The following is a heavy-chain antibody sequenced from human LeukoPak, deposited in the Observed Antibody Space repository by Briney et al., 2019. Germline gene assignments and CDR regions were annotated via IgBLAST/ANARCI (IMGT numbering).Heavy chain of an antibody. Sequence: GGSLRLSCAASGFTFSSYEMNWVRQAPGKGLEWVSYISSSGSTIYYADSVKGRFTISRDNAKNSLYLQMSSLRVEDTAVYYCAKVANYYYGSESYYFFEHWGQGTPVTASS. J-gene: IGHJ4*02. CDR3: AKVANYYYGSESYYFFEH. CDR1: GFTFSSYE. D-gene: IGHD3-10*01. CDR2: ISSSGSTI. V-gene: IGHV3-48*03.